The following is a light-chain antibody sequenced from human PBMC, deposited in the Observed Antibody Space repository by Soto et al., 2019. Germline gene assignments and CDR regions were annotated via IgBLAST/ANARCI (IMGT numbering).Light chain of an antibody. J-gene: IGKJ1*01. CDR1: QNVSSNL. V-gene: IGKV3-20*01. CDR3: QKYGTFST. CDR2: GAS. Sequence: TQYPCTXSSPQSERSTLFSRASQNVSSNLLVWYQQHPGQXPXXLIYGASSSATGTPDRFSGSGYGTDFSPTTRRLETDDCAVYYWQKYGTFSTFGQGTKVDI.